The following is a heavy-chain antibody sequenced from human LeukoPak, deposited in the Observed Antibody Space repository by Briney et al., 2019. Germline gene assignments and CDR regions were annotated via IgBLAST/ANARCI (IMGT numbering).Heavy chain of an antibody. J-gene: IGHJ4*02. CDR3: ARVLATHYFDY. V-gene: IGHV4-38-2*02. CDR2: IYHSGST. CDR1: GYSISSGYY. Sequence: SETLSLTCTVSGYSISSGYYWGWIRQPPGKGLEWIGSIYHSGSTYYNPSLKSRVTISVDTSKNQFSLKLSSVTAADTAVYYCARVLATHYFDYWGQGTLVTVSS.